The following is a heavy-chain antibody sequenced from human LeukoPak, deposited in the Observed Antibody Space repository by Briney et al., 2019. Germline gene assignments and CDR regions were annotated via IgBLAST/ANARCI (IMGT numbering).Heavy chain of an antibody. CDR2: INPSGGST. Sequence: ASVKVSCKAPGYTFTSYYMHWVRQAPGQGLEWMGIINPSGGSTSYAQKFQGRVTMTRDTSTSTVYMELSSLRSEDTAVYYCARSWPGDNWFDPWGQGTLVTVSS. J-gene: IGHJ5*02. D-gene: IGHD1-26*01. CDR3: ARSWPGDNWFDP. CDR1: GYTFTSYY. V-gene: IGHV1-46*01.